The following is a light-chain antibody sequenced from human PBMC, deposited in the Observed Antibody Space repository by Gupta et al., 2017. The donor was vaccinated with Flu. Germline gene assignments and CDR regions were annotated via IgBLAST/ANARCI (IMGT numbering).Light chain of an antibody. CDR3: NSRETSSDNYV. Sequence: GWTVRNTCEGDSLRGYFESWYQQRTGQTPRLVVYGKKNRLAGIPDRFSGTSLGSTAAVTITGAQAEEEADYYCNSRETSSDNYVFGTGTRGTVL. V-gene: IGLV3-19*01. CDR1: SLRGYF. CDR2: GKK. J-gene: IGLJ1*01.